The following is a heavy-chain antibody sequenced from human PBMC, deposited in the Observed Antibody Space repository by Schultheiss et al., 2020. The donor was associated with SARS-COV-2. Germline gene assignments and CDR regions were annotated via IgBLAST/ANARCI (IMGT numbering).Heavy chain of an antibody. J-gene: IGHJ4*02. CDR2: ISGSGGST. V-gene: IGHV3-23*01. Sequence: GGSLRLSCAASGFTFSSYSMNWVRQAPGKGLEWVSAISGSGGSTYYADSVKGRFTISRDNSKNTLSLQMNSLRADDTAVYYCAKEGVAGTLDYWGQGTLVTVSS. CDR1: GFTFSSYS. D-gene: IGHD6-19*01. CDR3: AKEGVAGTLDY.